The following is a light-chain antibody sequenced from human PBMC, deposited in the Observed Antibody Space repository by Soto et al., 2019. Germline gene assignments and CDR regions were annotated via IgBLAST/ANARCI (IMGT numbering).Light chain of an antibody. J-gene: IGLJ1*01. CDR2: DVS. CDR3: SSYTPSNTFYV. CDR1: SSDVGGYNY. V-gene: IGLV2-14*03. Sequence: QSVLTQPASVSGSPGQSITISCTGTSSDVGGYNYVSWYQQYPGKAPKRMIYDVSNRPSGVSNRFSGSKSGNTASLTISGLQAEDEADYYCSSYTPSNTFYVFGTGTKLTVL.